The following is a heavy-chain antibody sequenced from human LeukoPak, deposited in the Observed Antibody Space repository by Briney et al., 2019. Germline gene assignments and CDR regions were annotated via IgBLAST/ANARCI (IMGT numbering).Heavy chain of an antibody. CDR3: ARSSIAANWFDP. V-gene: IGHV4-39*01. Sequence: SETLSLTCTVSGGSISSSSYYWGWIRQPPGKGLEWIGSIYYSGSTYYNPSLKSRVTISVDTSKNQFSLKLSSVTAADTAVYCCARSSIAANWFDPWGQGTLVTVSS. J-gene: IGHJ5*02. D-gene: IGHD6-6*01. CDR1: GGSISSSSYY. CDR2: IYYSGST.